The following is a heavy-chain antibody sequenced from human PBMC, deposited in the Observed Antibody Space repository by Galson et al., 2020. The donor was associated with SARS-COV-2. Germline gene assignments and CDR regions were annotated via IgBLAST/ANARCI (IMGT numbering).Heavy chain of an antibody. CDR1: GFTFSSYA. CDR3: AREAYEGYYDL. V-gene: IGHV3-30*04. J-gene: IGHJ2*01. D-gene: IGHD3-3*01. Sequence: GESLKISCAASGFTFSSYAMHWVRQAPGKGLEWVAVISYDGSNKYYADSVKGRFTISRDNSKNTLYLQMNSLRAEDTAVYYCAREAYEGYYDLWGGGTLVTVSS. CDR2: ISYDGSNK.